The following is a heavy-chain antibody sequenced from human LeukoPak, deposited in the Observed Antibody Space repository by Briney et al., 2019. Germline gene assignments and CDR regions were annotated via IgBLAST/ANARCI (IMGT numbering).Heavy chain of an antibody. J-gene: IGHJ4*02. V-gene: IGHV3-23*01. CDR3: ARGDYGGDYFDY. CDR2: ISGIDGST. Sequence: PGGSLRLSCAASGFTLGSYAMSWVRQAPGKGLEWVSSISGIDGSTYYADSVEGRFTISRDNAKNSLYLQMNSLRAEDTAVYYCARGDYGGDYFDYWGQGTLVTVSS. D-gene: IGHD4-23*01. CDR1: GFTLGSYA.